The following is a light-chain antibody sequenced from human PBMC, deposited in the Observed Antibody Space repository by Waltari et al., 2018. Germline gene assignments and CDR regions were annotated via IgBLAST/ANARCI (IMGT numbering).Light chain of an antibody. CDR2: KDS. J-gene: IGLJ3*02. CDR1: ALSRKH. V-gene: IGLV3-25*03. Sequence: SHELTQPPSVSVSPGQTARITCSGDALSRKHAYWYQQKAGQAPVAVICKDSERPSGIPERFSGSTSGTTVTLTISGVQAEDEADYYCQTTDSSGAWAFGGGTKLTVL. CDR3: QTTDSSGAWA.